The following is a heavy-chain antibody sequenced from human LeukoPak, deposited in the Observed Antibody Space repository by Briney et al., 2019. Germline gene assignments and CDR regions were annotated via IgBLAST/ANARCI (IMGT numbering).Heavy chain of an antibody. Sequence: GGSLRLSCTASGFICSDYAMSWARQAPGKGLEWVAGISSSGSGGNTYYADSVKGRFTISRDDPRNTLYLQMNSLRGDDTAVYYCAKDVGEWESLHFFDYWGQGTLVTVSS. V-gene: IGHV3-23*01. D-gene: IGHD1-26*01. CDR1: GFICSDYA. CDR3: AKDVGEWESLHFFDY. J-gene: IGHJ4*02. CDR2: ISSSGSGGNT.